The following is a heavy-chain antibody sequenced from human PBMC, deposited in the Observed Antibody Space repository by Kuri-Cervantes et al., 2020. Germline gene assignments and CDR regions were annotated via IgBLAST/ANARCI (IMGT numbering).Heavy chain of an antibody. CDR3: ARDRRGYDILTRYAQFDP. D-gene: IGHD3-9*01. Sequence: ASVKVSCKVSGYTLTELSMHWVRQAPGKGLEWMGGFDPEDGETIYAQKFQGRVTMTEDTSTDTAYMELGSLRSDDTAVYFCARDRRGYDILTRYAQFDPWGQGTLVTVSS. V-gene: IGHV1-24*01. CDR2: FDPEDGET. J-gene: IGHJ5*02. CDR1: GYTLTELS.